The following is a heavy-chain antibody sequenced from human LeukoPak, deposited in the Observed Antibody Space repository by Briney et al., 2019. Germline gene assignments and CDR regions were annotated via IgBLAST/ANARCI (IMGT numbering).Heavy chain of an antibody. D-gene: IGHD3-22*01. CDR2: FDPEDGET. CDR1: GYTLTELS. V-gene: IGHV1-24*01. J-gene: IGHJ4*02. Sequence: VASVKVSCEVSGYTLTELSMHWVRQAPGKGLEWMGGFDPEDGETIYAQKFQGRVTMTEDTSTDTAYMELSSLRSEDTAVYYCATILISSGYYVGHYFDYWGQGTLVTVSS. CDR3: ATILISSGYYVGHYFDY.